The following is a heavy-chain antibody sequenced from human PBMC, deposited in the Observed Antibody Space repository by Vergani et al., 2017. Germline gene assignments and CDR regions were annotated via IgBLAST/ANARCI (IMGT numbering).Heavy chain of an antibody. CDR3: AKDWRGSWLTAEYFQH. Sequence: QEQLLQSGGGVVQPGGSLRLSCIGSGYTFGHFDMHWVRQAPGKGLEWVAFIRYDGSNKYYADSVKGRFTISRDNSKNTLYLQMNSLRAEDTAVYYCAKDWRGSWLTAEYFQHWGQGTLVTVSS. V-gene: IGHV3-30*02. CDR1: GYTFGHFD. D-gene: IGHD6-13*01. CDR2: IRYDGSNK. J-gene: IGHJ1*01.